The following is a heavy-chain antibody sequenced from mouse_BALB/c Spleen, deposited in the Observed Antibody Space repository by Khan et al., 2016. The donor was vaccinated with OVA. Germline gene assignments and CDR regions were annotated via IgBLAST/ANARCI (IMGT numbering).Heavy chain of an antibody. CDR3: ARGNTFFAY. CDR1: GYSFTAYY. CDR2: INPNTDNT. Sequence: VQLQQSGPDLVKTGASVKISCKASGYSFTAYYMNWVKLSHGKSLECIGRINPNTDNTNYNQKFKGKAILTVDTSSSTAYLELRSLPSEDSAVYFWARGNTFFAYWGQGTWVTVSA. J-gene: IGHJ3*01. V-gene: IGHV1-26*01.